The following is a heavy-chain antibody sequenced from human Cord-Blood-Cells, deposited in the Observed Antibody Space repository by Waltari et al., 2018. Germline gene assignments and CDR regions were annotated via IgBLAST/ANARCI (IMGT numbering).Heavy chain of an antibody. CDR1: GGSISSSSYY. V-gene: IGHV4-39*01. J-gene: IGHJ4*02. CDR2: IYYSGST. Sequence: QLQLQESGPGLVKPSETLSLTCTVPGGSISSSSYYWGWNRQPPGKGLEGIGSIYYSGSTYYNPSLKSRVTISVDTSKNQFSLKLSSVTAADTAVYYCARQNIEYSSSFFDYWGQGTLVTVSS. D-gene: IGHD6-6*01. CDR3: ARQNIEYSSSFFDY.